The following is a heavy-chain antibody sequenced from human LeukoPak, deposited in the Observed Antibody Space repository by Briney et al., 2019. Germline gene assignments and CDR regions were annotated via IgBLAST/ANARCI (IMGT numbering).Heavy chain of an antibody. V-gene: IGHV1-46*02. J-gene: IGHJ4*02. Sequence: GASVQVSCKASGYTFNSYYMHWVRQAPGQGLEWMGIINPSGGSTSYAQKFQGRVTMTRDTSTSTVYMELSSLRSEDTAVYYCAREWPTPTEYFDYWGQGTLVTVSS. CDR1: GYTFNSYY. D-gene: IGHD5-12*01. CDR3: AREWPTPTEYFDY. CDR2: INPSGGST.